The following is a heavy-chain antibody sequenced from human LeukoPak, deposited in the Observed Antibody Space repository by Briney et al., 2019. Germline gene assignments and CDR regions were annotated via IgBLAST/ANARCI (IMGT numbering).Heavy chain of an antibody. Sequence: PSETLSLTCTVSGGSISTSNYYWGWIRQPPGKGLEWIGNIFYSGSTYYSPSLKSRVTISLDTSRNQFSLKLNSVTAADTAVYYCAREVPWIFGVVRKNWFDPWGQGTLVTVSS. CDR1: GGSISTSNYY. CDR3: AREVPWIFGVVRKNWFDP. J-gene: IGHJ5*02. V-gene: IGHV4-39*07. D-gene: IGHD3-3*01. CDR2: IFYSGST.